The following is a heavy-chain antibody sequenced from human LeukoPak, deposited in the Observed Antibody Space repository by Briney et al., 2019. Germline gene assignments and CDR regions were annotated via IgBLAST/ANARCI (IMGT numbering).Heavy chain of an antibody. J-gene: IGHJ5*02. CDR3: AKHCSGYCNTASEKRFDP. Sequence: GGSLRLSCAASGFTFSSYSMNWVRQAPGKGLEWVSGIGSNSVPTVYADSVKGRFTISRDDSKSMLYLQMDSLRVEDTAVYYCAKHCSGYCNTASEKRFDPWGQGTLVTVSS. D-gene: IGHD2-2*03. V-gene: IGHV3-23*01. CDR2: IGSNSVPT. CDR1: GFTFSSYS.